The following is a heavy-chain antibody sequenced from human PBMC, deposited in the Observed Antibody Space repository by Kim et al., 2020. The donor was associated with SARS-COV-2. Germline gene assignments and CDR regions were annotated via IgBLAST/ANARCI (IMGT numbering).Heavy chain of an antibody. Sequence: SQTLSLTCAISGDSVSSNTAAWNWIRQSPSRGLEWLGRTYYRSKWCYDYAASVKSRISISPDTSRNQFSLQLNSLTPEDTAVYYCARVPTRAVVADYWGQGTLVTVSS. V-gene: IGHV6-1*01. CDR2: TYYRSKWCY. D-gene: IGHD3-22*01. J-gene: IGHJ4*02. CDR1: GDSVSSNTAA. CDR3: ARVPTRAVVADY.